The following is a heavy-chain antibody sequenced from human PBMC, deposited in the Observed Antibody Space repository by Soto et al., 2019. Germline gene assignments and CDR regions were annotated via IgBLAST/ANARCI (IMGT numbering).Heavy chain of an antibody. V-gene: IGHV4-59*01. CDR2: IYYSGST. J-gene: IGHJ4*02. CDR3: ARSRGGYFDY. D-gene: IGHD3-22*01. Sequence: PSETLSLTCTVSCVSISSYYWSWIRQPPGKGLEWIGYIYYSGSTNYNPSLKSRVTISGDTSKNQFSLKLSSVTAADTAVYYCARSRGGYFDYWGQGTLVTVSS. CDR1: CVSISSYY.